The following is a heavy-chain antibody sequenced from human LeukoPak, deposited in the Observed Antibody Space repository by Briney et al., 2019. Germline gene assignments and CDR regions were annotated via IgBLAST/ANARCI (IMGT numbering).Heavy chain of an antibody. D-gene: IGHD3-10*01. CDR3: ARSLGANTWVGNWFDP. CDR2: IYYSGTT. CDR1: GGSISSPNHD. J-gene: IGHJ5*02. Sequence: SETLSLTCSVSGGSISSPNHDWAWIRQPPGQGLEWIGSIYYSGTTYYNLSLKSRVTLSVDTSQNQFSLKPSSVTAADTAIYFCARSLGANTWVGNWFDPWGQGTLVTVSP. V-gene: IGHV4-39*01.